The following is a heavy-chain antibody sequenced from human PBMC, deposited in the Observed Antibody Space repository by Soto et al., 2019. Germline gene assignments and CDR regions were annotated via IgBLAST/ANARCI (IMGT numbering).Heavy chain of an antibody. CDR1: GGSFSGYY. CDR2: INHSGST. J-gene: IGHJ6*02. V-gene: IGHV4-34*01. D-gene: IGHD6-13*01. CDR3: AASYSSSWYRESYYYYGMDV. Sequence: SETLSLTCAVYGGSFSGYYWSWIRQPPGKGLEWIGEINHSGSTYYNPSLKSRVTISVDTSKNQFSLKLSSVTAADTAVYYCAASYSSSWYRESYYYYGMDVWGQGTTVTVSS.